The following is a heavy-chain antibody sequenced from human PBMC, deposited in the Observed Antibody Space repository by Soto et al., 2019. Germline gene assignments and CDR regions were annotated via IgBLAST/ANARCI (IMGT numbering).Heavy chain of an antibody. V-gene: IGHV3-30-3*01. CDR3: ARHYYDDAFDI. CDR1: GFTFSSYA. J-gene: IGHJ3*02. D-gene: IGHD3-22*01. Sequence: QVQLVESGGGVVQPGRSLRLSCAASGFTFSSYAMHWVRQAPGKGLEWVAVISYDGSNKYYADSVKGRFTISRDNSKNTLYLQMNSLRAEDTAVYYCARHYYDDAFDIWGQGTMVTVSS. CDR2: ISYDGSNK.